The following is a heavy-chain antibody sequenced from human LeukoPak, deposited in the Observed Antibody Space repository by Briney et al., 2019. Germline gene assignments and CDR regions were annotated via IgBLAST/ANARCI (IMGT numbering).Heavy chain of an antibody. CDR3: AKDGVPYSSGWNPMDY. CDR1: GFTFDDYA. CDR2: ISGDGGST. Sequence: GRSLRLSCAASGFTFDDYAMHWVRQAPGKGLEWVSLISGDGGSTYYADSVKGRFTISRDNSKNSLYLQMNSLRTEDTALYYCAKDGVPYSSGWNPMDYWGQGTLVTVSS. V-gene: IGHV3-43*02. D-gene: IGHD6-19*01. J-gene: IGHJ4*02.